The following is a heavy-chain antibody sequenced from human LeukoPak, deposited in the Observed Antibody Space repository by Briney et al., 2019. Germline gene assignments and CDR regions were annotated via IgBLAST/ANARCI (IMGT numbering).Heavy chain of an antibody. CDR2: INPNSGGT. J-gene: IGHJ5*02. Sequence: ASVKVSCKASGYTFTDYYIHWVRQAPGQGLEWMGWINPNSGGTNYAQKFQGRVTMTRDTSISTAYMELSRLRSDDTAVYYCARDHYYGSGSPSFDPWGQGTLVTVSS. CDR1: GYTFTDYY. D-gene: IGHD3-10*01. V-gene: IGHV1-2*02. CDR3: ARDHYYGSGSPSFDP.